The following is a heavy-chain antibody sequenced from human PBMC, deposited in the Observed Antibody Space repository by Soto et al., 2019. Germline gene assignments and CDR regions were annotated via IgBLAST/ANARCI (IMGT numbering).Heavy chain of an antibody. CDR2: IYYSGST. Sequence: SETLSLTCPVSGGSISSYYWSWIRQPPGKGLEWIGYIYYSGSTNYNPSLKSRVTISVDTSKNQFSLKLSSVTAADTAVYYCGRHRNGGWFDPWGQEPLVTLSS. J-gene: IGHJ5*02. CDR3: GRHRNGGWFDP. CDR1: GGSISSYY. V-gene: IGHV4-59*08. D-gene: IGHD2-8*01.